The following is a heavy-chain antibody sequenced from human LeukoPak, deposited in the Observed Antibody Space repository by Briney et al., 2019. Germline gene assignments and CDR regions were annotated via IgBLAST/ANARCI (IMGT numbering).Heavy chain of an antibody. V-gene: IGHV4-4*07. CDR2: IYTSGST. J-gene: IGHJ5*02. CDR3: AREMITFGGVISWFDP. CDR1: GGSISSYC. D-gene: IGHD3-16*02. Sequence: SETLSLTCTVSGGSISSYCWSWIRQPAGKGLEWIGRIYTSGSTNYNPSLKSRVTMSVDTSKNQFSLKLSSETAADTAVYYCAREMITFGGVISWFDPWGQGTLVTVSS.